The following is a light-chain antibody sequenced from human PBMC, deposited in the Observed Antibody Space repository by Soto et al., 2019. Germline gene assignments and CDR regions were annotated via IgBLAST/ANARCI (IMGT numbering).Light chain of an antibody. V-gene: IGLV2-14*01. Sequence: QSALTQPASVSGSPGQSITISCTGTSSDVGGYNYVSWYQQHPGKAPKLMIYDVSNRPSGVSNRFSGSKSGNTASLTISGLQADYEADYYCSSYTRSSTRVFGTGTKLTVL. J-gene: IGLJ1*01. CDR2: DVS. CDR1: SSDVGGYNY. CDR3: SSYTRSSTRV.